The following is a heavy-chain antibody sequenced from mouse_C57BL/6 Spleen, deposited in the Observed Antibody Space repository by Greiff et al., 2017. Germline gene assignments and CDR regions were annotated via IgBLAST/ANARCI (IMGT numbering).Heavy chain of an antibody. V-gene: IGHV5-4*01. CDR1: GFTFSSYA. CDR2: ISDGGSYT. CDR3: AGDRGYYNGSSDEAWFAY. Sequence: EVKLVESGGGLVKPGGSLKLSCAASGFTFSSYAMSWVRQTPEQRLEWVATISDGGSYTYYPDNVKGRFTLSRDNAKNNLYLQMSHLKSEDTAMYDGAGDRGYYNGSSDEAWFAYWGQGTLVTVSA. D-gene: IGHD1-1*01. J-gene: IGHJ3*01.